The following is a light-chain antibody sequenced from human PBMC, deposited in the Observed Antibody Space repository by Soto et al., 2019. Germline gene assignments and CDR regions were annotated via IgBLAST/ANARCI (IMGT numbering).Light chain of an antibody. J-gene: IGKJ5*01. Sequence: EIVLTRSPATLSLSPGETATLSCRASQSVTRSLAWYQQKPGQAPRLLIYDASNRATGIPARFSGSGSGTDFTLTISSLEPEDFAVYYCQQRSNWPITFGQGTRLEI. CDR2: DAS. CDR3: QQRSNWPIT. CDR1: QSVTRS. V-gene: IGKV3-11*01.